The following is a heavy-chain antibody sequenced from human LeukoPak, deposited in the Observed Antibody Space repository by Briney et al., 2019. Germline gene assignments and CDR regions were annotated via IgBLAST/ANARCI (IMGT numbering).Heavy chain of an antibody. CDR1: GGTFSSYG. Sequence: ASVKVSCKAFGGTFSSYGISWVRQAPGQGLERMGRIIPIFGTAYYAQKFQGRVTITTDESTSTAYMELSSLRSEDTVVYYCARGDGYGDNWFDSWGQGTLVTVSS. D-gene: IGHD5-24*01. J-gene: IGHJ5*01. CDR3: ARGDGYGDNWFDS. CDR2: IIPIFGTA. V-gene: IGHV1-69*05.